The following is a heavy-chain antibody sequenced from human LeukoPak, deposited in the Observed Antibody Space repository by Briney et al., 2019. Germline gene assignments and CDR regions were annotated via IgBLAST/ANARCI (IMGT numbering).Heavy chain of an antibody. CDR1: GGSVTSINYY. CDR2: IYYNGRT. J-gene: IGHJ2*01. Sequence: SETLSLTCAVSGGSVTSINYYWSWVRQPPGQGLEYIGYIYYNGRTNHNPSLKSRVTMSVDTSNNQVSLKLTSMTAADTAVYYCARYSNFWYFDLWGRGALVTVSS. D-gene: IGHD4-11*01. CDR3: ARYSNFWYFDL. V-gene: IGHV4-61*01.